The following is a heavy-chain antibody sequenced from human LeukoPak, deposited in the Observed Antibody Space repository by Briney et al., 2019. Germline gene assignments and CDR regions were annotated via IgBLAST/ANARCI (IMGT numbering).Heavy chain of an antibody. D-gene: IGHD1-14*01. CDR3: ARAPEYGLYYFDY. CDR2: VDHTGST. V-gene: IGHV4-59*12. J-gene: IGHJ4*02. Sequence: KSSETLSLTCTVSGGSISSYYWTWIRQPPGKGLEWIGYVDHTGSTNFNPSLNGRVSISVDTSKNQFSLKLTSVTAADTAVYYCARAPEYGLYYFDYWGQGTLVTVSS. CDR1: GGSISSYY.